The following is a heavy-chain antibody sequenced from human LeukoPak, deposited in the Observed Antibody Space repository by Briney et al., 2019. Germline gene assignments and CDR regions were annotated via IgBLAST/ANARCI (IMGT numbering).Heavy chain of an antibody. CDR1: GFIFSSYA. Sequence: PGGSLRLSCAASGFIFSSYAMSWVRQAPGKGLEWVSAISGSGGSTYYADSVKGRFTISRDNSKNTLYLQMNSLRAEDTAVYYCAKGASGYSYGDYMDVWGKGTTVTVSS. V-gene: IGHV3-23*01. CDR2: ISGSGGST. J-gene: IGHJ6*03. D-gene: IGHD5-18*01. CDR3: AKGASGYSYGDYMDV.